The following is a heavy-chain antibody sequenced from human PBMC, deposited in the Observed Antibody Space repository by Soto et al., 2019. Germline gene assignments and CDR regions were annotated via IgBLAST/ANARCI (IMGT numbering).Heavy chain of an antibody. CDR2: IYDCGST. CDR1: GDSIRSYY. CDR3: ARDRAYDERSGLFFDY. J-gene: IGHJ4*02. V-gene: IGHV4-59*01. D-gene: IGHD3-22*01. Sequence: SETLSLTCTVSGDSIRSYYWSWIRQPPGKGLVWNGYIYDCGSTNYYPSLNSRVTISVDTSKGQFSLKLSSVAAADTAVYCCARDRAYDERSGLFFDYWGQGALVTVSS.